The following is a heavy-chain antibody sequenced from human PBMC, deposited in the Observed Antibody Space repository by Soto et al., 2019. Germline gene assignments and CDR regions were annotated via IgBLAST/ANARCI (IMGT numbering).Heavy chain of an antibody. CDR2: NYHSGTT. J-gene: IGHJ5*02. V-gene: IGHV4-59*01. CDR3: AKDFLGYSYGYELDP. CDR1: GVTISTYY. Sequence: SETLSLTCAVSGVTISTYYWSWIRQPPGKGLEWIGYNYHSGTTNYNPSLKSRVTISVDTSKDQFSLRLTSVTAADTAVYYCAKDFLGYSYGYELDPWGQGTLVTVSS. D-gene: IGHD5-18*01.